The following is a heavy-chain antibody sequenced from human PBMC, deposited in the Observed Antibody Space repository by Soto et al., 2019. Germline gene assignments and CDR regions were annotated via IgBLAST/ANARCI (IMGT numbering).Heavy chain of an antibody. D-gene: IGHD1-26*01. V-gene: IGHV3-53*01. CDR1: GFTVSNNY. J-gene: IGHJ4*02. CDR3: ARGVPVRAIGRFYFDS. Sequence: GGSLRLSCAASGFTVSNNYMTWVRQAPGKGLEWVSVMYSGGTATSYADSVKGRFTVSRDNSKNTVSLQLDSLRAEDTAVYYCARGVPVRAIGRFYFDSWGQGPLVTVYS. CDR2: MYSGGTAT.